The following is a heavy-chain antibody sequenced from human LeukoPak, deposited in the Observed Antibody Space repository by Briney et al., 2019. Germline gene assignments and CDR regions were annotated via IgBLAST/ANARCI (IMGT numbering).Heavy chain of an antibody. Sequence: SETLSLTCTVSGGSISSGSYYWSWIRQPAGKGLEWIGRIYTSGSTNYNPSLKSRVTISVDTSKNQFSLKLSSVTAADTAVYYCARDGTSSSWSADYWGQGTLVTVSS. V-gene: IGHV4-61*02. CDR3: ARDGTSSSWSADY. J-gene: IGHJ4*02. D-gene: IGHD6-13*01. CDR1: GGSISSGSYY. CDR2: IYTSGST.